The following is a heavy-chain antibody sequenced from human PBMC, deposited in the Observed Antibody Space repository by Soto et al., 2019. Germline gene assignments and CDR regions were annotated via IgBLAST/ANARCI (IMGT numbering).Heavy chain of an antibody. CDR1: GFSFSTSGVG. CDR2: IYWDDDR. Sequence: QITLKESGPTLVKPTQTLTLTCTFSGFSFSTSGVGVGWIRQPPGKALEWLALIYWDDDRRYSPSLRSRLTITKDTSKNQVVLTMTNMDPVDTATYYCVSGSFPNWFDPWGQGTLVTVPS. CDR3: VSGSFPNWFDP. V-gene: IGHV2-5*02. D-gene: IGHD3-10*01. J-gene: IGHJ5*02.